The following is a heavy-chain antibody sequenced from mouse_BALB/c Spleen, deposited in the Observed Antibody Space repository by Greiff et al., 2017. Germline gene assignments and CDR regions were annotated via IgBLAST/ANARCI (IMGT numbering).Heavy chain of an antibody. CDR3: ARGGGWDGNSAWFAY. D-gene: IGHD2-1*01. CDR1: GYSFTGYF. CDR2: INPYNGDT. J-gene: IGHJ3*01. V-gene: IGHV1-20*02. Sequence: VQLKESGPELVKPGASVKISCKASGYSFTGYFMNWVMQSHGKSLEWIGRINPYNGDTFYNQKFKGKATLTVDKSSSTAHMELRSLASEDSAVYYCARGGGWDGNSAWFAYGGQGTLVTVSA.